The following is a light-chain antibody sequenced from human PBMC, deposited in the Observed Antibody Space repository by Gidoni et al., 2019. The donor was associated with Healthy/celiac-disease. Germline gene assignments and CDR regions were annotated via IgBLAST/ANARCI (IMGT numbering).Light chain of an antibody. V-gene: IGKV3-11*01. CDR3: QQRSNWPPALT. Sequence: EIVLTQSPATLSFSPGERATLSCRASQSVSSYLAWYQQKPGQAPRLLIYDASNRATGIPARFSGNGSGTDFTLTISSLEPEDFAVYYCQQRSNWPPALTFGGGTKVEIK. J-gene: IGKJ4*01. CDR2: DAS. CDR1: QSVSSY.